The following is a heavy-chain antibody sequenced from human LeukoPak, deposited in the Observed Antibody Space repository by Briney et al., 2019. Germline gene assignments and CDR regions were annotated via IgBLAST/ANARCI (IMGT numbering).Heavy chain of an antibody. D-gene: IGHD5-24*01. CDR2: ISYDGSNK. CDR1: GFTFDKYG. J-gene: IGHJ4*02. V-gene: IGHV3-30*18. Sequence: PGRSLRLSCGASGFTFDKYGMHWVRQAPGKGLEWVAVISYDGSNKYYADSVKGRFTISRDNSKNTLYLQMNSLRAEDTAVYYCAKDSGWLQFRIDYWGQGTLVTVSS. CDR3: AKDSGWLQFRIDY.